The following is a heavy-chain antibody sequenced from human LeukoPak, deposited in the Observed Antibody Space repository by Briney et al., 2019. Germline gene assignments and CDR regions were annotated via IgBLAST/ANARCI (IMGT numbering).Heavy chain of an antibody. CDR1: GYTFTSYG. D-gene: IGHD1-20*01. CDR2: ISTYNGNT. Sequence: ASVKVSCKASGYTFTSYGISWVRQAPGQGLEWMGWISTYNGNTNYAQNLQGRVTMTTDTSTSTAYMELRSLRSDDTAMYYCARDANNWNPTRMDVWGKGTTVTVSS. CDR3: ARDANNWNPTRMDV. J-gene: IGHJ6*03. V-gene: IGHV1-18*01.